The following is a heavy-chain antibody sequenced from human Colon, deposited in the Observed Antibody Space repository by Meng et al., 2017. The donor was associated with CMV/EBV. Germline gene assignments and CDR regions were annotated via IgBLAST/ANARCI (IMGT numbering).Heavy chain of an antibody. Sequence: FTLPWVRQAPGQRLEWMGSINPGNGDTKFSQNFQGRVTITRDTSARIAYMEVNSLRSEDTAVYYCARAMMVATPYYSDSSAYYLPDYWGQGALVTVSS. D-gene: IGHD3-22*01. J-gene: IGHJ4*02. CDR1: FT. CDR2: INPGNGDT. V-gene: IGHV1-3*01. CDR3: ARAMMVATPYYSDSSAYYLPDY.